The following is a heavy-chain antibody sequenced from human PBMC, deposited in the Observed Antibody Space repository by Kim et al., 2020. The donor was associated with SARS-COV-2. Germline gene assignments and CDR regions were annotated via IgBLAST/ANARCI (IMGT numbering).Heavy chain of an antibody. Sequence: SVKVSCKASGGTFSSYAISWVRQAPGQGLEWMGRIIPILGIANYAQKFQGRVTITADKSTSTAYMELSSLRSEDTAVYYCANKGLRGGGYSYGTDWYFDLWGRGTLVTVSS. D-gene: IGHD5-18*01. CDR2: IIPILGIA. CDR1: GGTFSSYA. CDR3: ANKGLRGGGYSYGTDWYFDL. J-gene: IGHJ2*01. V-gene: IGHV1-69*04.